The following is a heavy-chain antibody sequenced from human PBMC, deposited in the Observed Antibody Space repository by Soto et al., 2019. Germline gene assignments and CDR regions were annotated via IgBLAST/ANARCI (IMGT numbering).Heavy chain of an antibody. CDR3: ARSIVVVTALDY. Sequence: QVQLVQSGAEVKKPGASVKGSCKASGYTFTSYAMHWVRQAPGQRLEWMGWINAGNGNTKYSQKFKGRVTITRDTSASTAYMELSSLRSEDTAVYYCARSIVVVTALDYWGQGTLVTVSS. CDR2: INAGNGNT. J-gene: IGHJ4*02. V-gene: IGHV1-3*01. CDR1: GYTFTSYA. D-gene: IGHD2-21*02.